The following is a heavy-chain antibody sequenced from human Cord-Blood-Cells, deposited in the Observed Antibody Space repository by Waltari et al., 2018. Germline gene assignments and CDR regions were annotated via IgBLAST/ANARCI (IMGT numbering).Heavy chain of an antibody. J-gene: IGHJ4*02. Sequence: EVQLVESGGGLIQPGGSLRLSCAASGFTVSSNYMSWVRQAPGKGLEWVSVIYSGGSTYYADSVKGRFTISRDKSKNTLYLQMNSLRAEDTAVYYCARHRESSSFDYWGQGTLVTVSS. CDR2: IYSGGST. V-gene: IGHV3-53*01. CDR1: GFTVSSNY. CDR3: ARHRESSSFDY. D-gene: IGHD6-6*01.